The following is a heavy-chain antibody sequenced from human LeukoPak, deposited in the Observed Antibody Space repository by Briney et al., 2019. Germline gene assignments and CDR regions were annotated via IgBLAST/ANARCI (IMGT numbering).Heavy chain of an antibody. Sequence: SETLSLTCTVSGDSMRDDYWGWIRQPAGRGLEWIGRIYYSGSTYYNPSLKSRVTISVDTSKNQFSLKLTSVTAADTAVYYCARVYYSNSYDYWYFDLWGRGTLVTVSS. CDR2: IYYSGST. CDR1: GDSMRDDY. D-gene: IGHD6-13*01. J-gene: IGHJ2*01. CDR3: ARVYYSNSYDYWYFDL. V-gene: IGHV4-4*07.